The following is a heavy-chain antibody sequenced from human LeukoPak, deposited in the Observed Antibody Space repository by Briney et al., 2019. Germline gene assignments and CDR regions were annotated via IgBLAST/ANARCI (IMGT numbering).Heavy chain of an antibody. Sequence: ASVKVSCMVSGYTLTELSMHWVRQAPGKGLEWMGGFDPEDGETIYAQNFQDRVTMTRDTSTSTVYMELITLTSDDTGVYYCARTRNLQQLDAFDVWGQGTMVAVSS. CDR1: GYTLTELS. CDR2: FDPEDGET. V-gene: IGHV1-24*01. CDR3: ARTRNLQQLDAFDV. J-gene: IGHJ3*01. D-gene: IGHD6-13*01.